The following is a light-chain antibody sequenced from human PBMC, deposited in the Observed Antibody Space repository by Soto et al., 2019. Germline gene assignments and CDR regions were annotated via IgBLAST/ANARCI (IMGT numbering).Light chain of an antibody. CDR2: RNN. Sequence: QPVLTQPPSASGTPGQRVTISCSGSSSNIGRDYVNWYHQFPGTAPKLLIYRNNQRPSGVPDRFSGSKSGTSASLAISGLRSEDEADYYCAAWDDSLSGWVFGGGTKVTVL. CDR3: AAWDDSLSGWV. CDR1: SSNIGRDY. J-gene: IGLJ3*02. V-gene: IGLV1-47*01.